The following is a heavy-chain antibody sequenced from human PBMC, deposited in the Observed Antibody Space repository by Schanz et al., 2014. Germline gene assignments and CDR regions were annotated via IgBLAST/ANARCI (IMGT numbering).Heavy chain of an antibody. Sequence: QVHLVQSGAEEKKPGPSVKVSCKASGGTFSSDTFSWVRQAPGQGLEWMGRIVPIAGITNYAQRFQGRVTITADKASDTAYMELSSLRSEDTAVYYYAREVGLDDRGWFDPWGQGTLVTVSS. CDR1: GGTFSSDT. CDR2: IVPIAGIT. CDR3: AREVGLDDRGWFDP. V-gene: IGHV1-69*08. D-gene: IGHD3-22*01. J-gene: IGHJ5*02.